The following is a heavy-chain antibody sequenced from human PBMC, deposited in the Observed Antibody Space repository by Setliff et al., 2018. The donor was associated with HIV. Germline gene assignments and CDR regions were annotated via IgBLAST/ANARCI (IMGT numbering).Heavy chain of an antibody. CDR1: DDSVSTFY. J-gene: IGHJ4*01. CDR3: APGEGVASTYYHD. V-gene: IGHV4-59*02. CDR2: IHHTGST. Sequence: SETLSLTCTVSDDSVSTFYWNWIRQPPGKGLEWIGFIHHTGSTVSNPSLKSRVTILMELSRNQLSLHLASVTTADTAVYFCAPGEGVASTYYHDWGQGTQVTVSS. D-gene: IGHD3-3*01.